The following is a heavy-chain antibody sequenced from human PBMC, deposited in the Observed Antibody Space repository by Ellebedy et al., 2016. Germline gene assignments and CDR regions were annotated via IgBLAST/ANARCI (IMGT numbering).Heavy chain of an antibody. Sequence: GGSLRLXCAASGFSFSNYWMHWVRQAPGKGLVWVSRINSGGTSTNYADSVKGRFTISRDNAKNTLYLQMSSLTVEDTAVYYCVRGGPIDYWGQGTLVTVSS. J-gene: IGHJ4*02. CDR3: VRGGPIDY. V-gene: IGHV3-74*01. CDR1: GFSFSNYW. D-gene: IGHD3-16*01. CDR2: INSGGTST.